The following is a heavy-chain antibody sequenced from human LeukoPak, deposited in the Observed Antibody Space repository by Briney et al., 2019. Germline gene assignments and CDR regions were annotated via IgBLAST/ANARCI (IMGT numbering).Heavy chain of an antibody. D-gene: IGHD3-22*01. V-gene: IGHV3-74*01. CDR1: GFTFSDTW. CDR3: ARAPSGYYAEYFQH. CDR2: IRSDGSDT. J-gene: IGHJ1*01. Sequence: GGSLRLSCAASGFTFSDTWMHWVRQAPGEGLVWVSRIRSDGSDTRYAESVKGRFTISRDNAKNTLYLQMNSLRAEDTAVYYYARAPSGYYAEYFQHWGQGTLVTVSS.